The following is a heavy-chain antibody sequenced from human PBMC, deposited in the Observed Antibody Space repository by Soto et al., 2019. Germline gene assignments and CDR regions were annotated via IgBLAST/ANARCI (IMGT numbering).Heavy chain of an antibody. CDR2: IWYDGSNK. CDR3: AREASVDYVWGSYPTVPDAFDI. V-gene: IGHV3-33*01. CDR1: GFTFSSYG. Sequence: QVQLVESGGGVVQPGRSLRLSCAASGFTFSSYGMHWVRQAPGKGLEWVAVIWYDGSNKYYADSVKGRFTISRDNSKNALDLEMNSLRAEDTAVYYCAREASVDYVWGSYPTVPDAFDIWGQGTMVTVSS. D-gene: IGHD3-16*02. J-gene: IGHJ3*02.